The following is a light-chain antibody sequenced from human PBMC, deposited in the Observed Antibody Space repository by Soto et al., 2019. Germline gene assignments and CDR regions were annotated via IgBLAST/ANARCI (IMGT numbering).Light chain of an antibody. CDR1: QSVLYSSTNKNY. CDR3: QPYYSLPPT. V-gene: IGKV4-1*01. J-gene: IGKJ4*01. Sequence: DIVMTQSLESPAVSLGERATINCKSSQSVLYSSTNKNYLAWYQQKEGQPPRLLIYWAFTRESGVPDRFSGSGSGTDFTPTISSLQAEDVEVYYCQPYYSLPPTLGGGTNVDIK. CDR2: WAF.